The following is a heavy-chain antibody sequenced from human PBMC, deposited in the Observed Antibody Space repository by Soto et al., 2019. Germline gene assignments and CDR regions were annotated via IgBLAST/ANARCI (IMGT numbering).Heavy chain of an antibody. J-gene: IGHJ4*02. D-gene: IGHD3-10*02. V-gene: IGHV3-9*01. Sequence: EVQLVESGGGLVQPGRSLRLSCSASGFTFDNYAMHWVRQAPGKGLEWVSGITWNSGSIGYADSVKGRFTISRDNAKNSLYLQMNSLRAEDTAFYYCAKALRAGGGSVADYWGQGTLVTVSP. CDR1: GFTFDNYA. CDR2: ITWNSGSI. CDR3: AKALRAGGGSVADY.